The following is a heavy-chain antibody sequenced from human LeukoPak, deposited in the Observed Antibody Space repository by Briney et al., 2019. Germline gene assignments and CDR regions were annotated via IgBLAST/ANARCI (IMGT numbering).Heavy chain of an antibody. CDR3: AKDSRYSGNIKAFDI. V-gene: IGHV3-23*01. CDR2: ISGSGGST. CDR1: GFTFSSYA. Sequence: PGGSLRLSCAASGFTFSSYAMSWVRQAPGNGLEWVSGISGSGGSTNYADSVKGRFTISRDNSKNTLYLQMNSLRAEDTAIYYCAKDSRYSGNIKAFDIWGQGTMVTVSS. D-gene: IGHD1-26*01. J-gene: IGHJ3*02.